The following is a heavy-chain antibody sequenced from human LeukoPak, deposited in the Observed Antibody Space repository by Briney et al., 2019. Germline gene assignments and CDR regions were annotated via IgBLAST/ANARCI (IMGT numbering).Heavy chain of an antibody. D-gene: IGHD5-18*01. J-gene: IGHJ4*02. CDR1: GGSFSGYY. CDR3: ARISHSYGYDY. Sequence: SETLSLTCAVYGGSFSGYYWGWIRQPPGKGLEWIGEINHSGSTNYNPSLKSRVTISVDTSKNQFSLKLSSVTAADTAVYYCARISHSYGYDYWGQGTLVTVSS. V-gene: IGHV4-34*01. CDR2: INHSGST.